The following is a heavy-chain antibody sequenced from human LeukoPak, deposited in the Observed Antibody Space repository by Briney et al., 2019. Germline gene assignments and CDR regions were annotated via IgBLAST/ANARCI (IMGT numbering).Heavy chain of an antibody. Sequence: GGSLRLSCAASGFTYNDYAINWVRQAPGKGLEWVSVISGGTGGSTYYADSVEGRFTISRDNSKNTLYLQMNSLRAEDTAVYYCAKRGSSSWTQFDYWGQGTLVTVSS. J-gene: IGHJ4*02. V-gene: IGHV3-23*01. CDR2: ISGGTGGST. D-gene: IGHD6-13*01. CDR1: GFTYNDYA. CDR3: AKRGSSSWTQFDY.